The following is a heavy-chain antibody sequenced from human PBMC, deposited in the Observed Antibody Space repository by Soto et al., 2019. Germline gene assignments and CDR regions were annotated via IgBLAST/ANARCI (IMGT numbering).Heavy chain of an antibody. V-gene: IGHV3-11*03. J-gene: IGHJ4*02. CDR2: ISSSLGHT. D-gene: IGHD1-1*01. CDR1: GGNFSDFH. Sequence: RGSLKLSCVASGGNFSDFHISWVRQAPGKGLEWISYISSSLGHTDYAESVKGRFTISRDNAKSSVFLEMSDLRSDDTAVYYCAANWNFGLNFWGQGTLVTVSS. CDR3: AANWNFGLNF.